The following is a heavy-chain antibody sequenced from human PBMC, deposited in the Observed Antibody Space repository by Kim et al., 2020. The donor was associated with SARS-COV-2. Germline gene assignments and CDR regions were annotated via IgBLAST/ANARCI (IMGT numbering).Heavy chain of an antibody. J-gene: IGHJ3*02. Sequence: GGSLRLSCAASGFSINTYWMFWVRQAPGKGPEWVTSIKEDGTVKDYLDSIKGRFIISRDNARNSVYLQINRLRAEDTAVYYCARDPYTKAFDIWGQGT. V-gene: IGHV3-7*01. D-gene: IGHD1-20*01. CDR1: GFSINTYW. CDR2: IKEDGTVK. CDR3: ARDPYTKAFDI.